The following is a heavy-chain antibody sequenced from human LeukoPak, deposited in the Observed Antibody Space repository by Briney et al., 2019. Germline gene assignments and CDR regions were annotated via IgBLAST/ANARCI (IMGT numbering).Heavy chain of an antibody. CDR1: GFTFSSYA. Sequence: GGSLRLSCAASGFTFSSYAMHWVRQAPGKGLEWVAVISYDGSNKYYADSVKGRFRISRDSSKNVLYLQMNSLRAEDTAVYYCAKDRCSNGIGCYYYYMDVWGKGTTVTISS. J-gene: IGHJ6*03. D-gene: IGHD2-8*01. CDR3: AKDRCSNGIGCYYYYMDV. CDR2: ISYDGSNK. V-gene: IGHV3-30*04.